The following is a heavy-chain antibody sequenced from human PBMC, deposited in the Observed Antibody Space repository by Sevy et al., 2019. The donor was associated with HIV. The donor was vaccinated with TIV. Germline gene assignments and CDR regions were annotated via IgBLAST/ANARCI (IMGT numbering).Heavy chain of an antibody. CDR1: GFTFNKAW. CDR2: IKSNGDGGTT. D-gene: IGHD3-3*01. Sequence: GGSLRLSCAASGFTFNKAWMTWVRQAPGKGLEWVGRIKSNGDGGTTDYTAPVKGRFTISRDDSKNTLYLQMNSLKTEDTAVYYCTTKGGFWSGYQYFYYWGQGTLVTVSS. V-gene: IGHV3-15*01. CDR3: TTKGGFWSGYQYFYY. J-gene: IGHJ4*02.